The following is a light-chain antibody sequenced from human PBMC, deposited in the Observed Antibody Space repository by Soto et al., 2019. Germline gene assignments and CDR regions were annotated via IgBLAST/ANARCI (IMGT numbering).Light chain of an antibody. CDR2: EVS. J-gene: IGLJ1*01. Sequence: QSVLTQPASVSGSPGQSITISCTGTSSDVGSYNLVSWYQQHPGKAPKLMIYEVSKRPSGVSNRFSGSKSGNTASLTISGLQAEDEADYYCCSYAGSSTFEVIVFGTGTKVTV. CDR1: SSDVGSYNL. V-gene: IGLV2-23*02. CDR3: CSYAGSSTFEVIV.